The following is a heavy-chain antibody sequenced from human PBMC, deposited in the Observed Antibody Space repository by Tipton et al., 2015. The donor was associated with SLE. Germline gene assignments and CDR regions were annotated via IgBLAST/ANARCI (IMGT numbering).Heavy chain of an antibody. CDR3: ARAIPAYTTGWYYYFDH. CDR1: GGSISSGGYS. J-gene: IGHJ4*02. V-gene: IGHV4-30-2*01. D-gene: IGHD6-19*01. Sequence: TLSLTCAVSGGSISSGGYSWSWIRQPPGKGLEWIGYIYHSGTTYYNPSLKSRVTISVDTSKNQFSLRLTSVTAADTAVYYCARAIPAYTTGWYYYFDHWGQGTLVTVSS. CDR2: IYHSGTT.